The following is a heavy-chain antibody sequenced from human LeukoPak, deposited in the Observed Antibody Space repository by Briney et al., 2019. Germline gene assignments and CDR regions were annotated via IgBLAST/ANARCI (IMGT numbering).Heavy chain of an antibody. CDR3: ARGEYYYDSSGPFDY. D-gene: IGHD3-22*01. J-gene: IGHJ4*02. V-gene: IGHV4-30-4*01. CDR2: IYYSGST. Sequence: SETLSLTCTVSGGSISSGDYYWSWIRQPPGKGLEWIGYIYYSGSTYYNPSLKSRVTISVDRSKNQFSLKLSSVTAADTAVYYCARGEYYYDSSGPFDYWGQGTLVTVSS. CDR1: GGSISSGDYY.